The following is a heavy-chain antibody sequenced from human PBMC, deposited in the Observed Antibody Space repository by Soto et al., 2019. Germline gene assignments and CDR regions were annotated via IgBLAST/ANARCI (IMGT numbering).Heavy chain of an antibody. CDR2: IYYSGST. J-gene: IGHJ4*01. Sequence: SETLSVTCTVSGGSISSGDYYWSWIRQPPGKGLEWIGYIYYSGSTYYNPSLKSRVTISVDTSKNQFSLKLSSVTAADTAVYYCARDSLYCTNGVCYKFLDYSAQGTLVPVS. V-gene: IGHV4-30-4*01. CDR1: GGSISSGDYY. CDR3: ARDSLYCTNGVCYKFLDY. D-gene: IGHD2-8*01.